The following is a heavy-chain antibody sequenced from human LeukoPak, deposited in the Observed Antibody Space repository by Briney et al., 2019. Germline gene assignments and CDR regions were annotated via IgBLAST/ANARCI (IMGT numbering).Heavy chain of an antibody. Sequence: GESLKVSCKASGYTFTGYYMHWVRQAPGQGLEWMGWINPNSGGTNYAQKFQGRVTMTRDTSISTAYMELSRLRSDDTAVYYCARDLGSGWYEYYFQHWGQGTLVTVSS. CDR1: GYTFTGYY. V-gene: IGHV1-2*02. CDR3: ARDLGSGWYEYYFQH. J-gene: IGHJ1*01. D-gene: IGHD6-19*01. CDR2: INPNSGGT.